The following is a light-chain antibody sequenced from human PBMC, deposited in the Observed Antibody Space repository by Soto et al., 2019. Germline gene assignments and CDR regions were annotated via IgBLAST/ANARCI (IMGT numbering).Light chain of an antibody. J-gene: IGKJ3*01. CDR1: QSVSSSY. CDR2: GAS. CDR3: QQYGSSPGFT. V-gene: IGKV3-20*01. Sequence: EIVLTQSPGTLSLSPGERATLSCRASQSVSSSYLAWYQQKPDQAPRLLIYGASSRATGIPVRFSGSGSGTDFTLTISRLEPEDFAVYYCQQYGSSPGFTFGPGTKVDIK.